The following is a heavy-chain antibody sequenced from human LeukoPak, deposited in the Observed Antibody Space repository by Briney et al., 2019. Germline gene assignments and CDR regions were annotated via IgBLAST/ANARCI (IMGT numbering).Heavy chain of an antibody. CDR1: GFTFDDYA. D-gene: IGHD6-13*01. J-gene: IGHJ4*02. CDR3: AKEKAAAGIFDY. CDR2: ISWNSGSI. Sequence: GGSLRPSCAASGFTFDDYAMHWVRQAPGKGLEWVSGISWNSGSIGYADSVKGRFTISRDNAKNSLYLQMNSLRAEDMALYYCAKEKAAAGIFDYWGQGTLVTVSS. V-gene: IGHV3-9*03.